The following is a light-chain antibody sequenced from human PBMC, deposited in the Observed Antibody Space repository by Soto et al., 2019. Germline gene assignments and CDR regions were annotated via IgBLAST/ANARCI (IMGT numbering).Light chain of an antibody. J-gene: IGKJ1*01. CDR3: QQYYSWPRGT. CDR1: QSISSY. CDR2: DAS. Sequence: VVLTQSPDTLSFPPGEIATLSGRASQSISSYLAWYQQKPGQAPRLLIYDASSRATGIPARFSGSGSGTEFTLTISSLQSADFGVYYCQQYYSWPRGTFGQGTKVDNK. V-gene: IGKV3-11*01.